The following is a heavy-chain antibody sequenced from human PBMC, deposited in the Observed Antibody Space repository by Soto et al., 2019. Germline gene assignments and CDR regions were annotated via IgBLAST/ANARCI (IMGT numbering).Heavy chain of an antibody. D-gene: IGHD1-26*01. CDR1: GFTFTNSA. CDR2: IVVGTGNT. V-gene: IGHV1-58*02. J-gene: IGHJ4*02. CDR3: ARGLGLYYFDY. Sequence: ASVKVSCKTSGFTFTNSAIQWVRQARGERLEWMGWIVVGTGNTSYAQTFQEKVTITRDMSTNTAYMELSSLSSEDTVVYYCARGLGLYYFDYWGQGTLVTVSS.